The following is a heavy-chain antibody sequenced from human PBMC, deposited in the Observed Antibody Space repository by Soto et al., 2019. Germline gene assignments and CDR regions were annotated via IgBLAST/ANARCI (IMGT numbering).Heavy chain of an antibody. D-gene: IGHD4-17*01. J-gene: IGHJ6*02. CDR3: ARLSYSDALDV. CDR1: GYTFRSHG. V-gene: IGHV1-3*02. Sequence: QVQLVQSGAEVRTPGASVKISCKASGYTFRSHGVQWVRQAPGQRLEWVGWSNGGNGFTKYSQEFQDRVTITRDTAASTIYMELHSLTSDDTAVYYCARLSYSDALDVCGQGTTVTVSS. CDR2: SNGGNGFT.